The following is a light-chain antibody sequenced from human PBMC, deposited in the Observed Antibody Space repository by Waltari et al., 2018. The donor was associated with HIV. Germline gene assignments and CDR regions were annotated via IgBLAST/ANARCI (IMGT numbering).Light chain of an antibody. CDR3: QSFDRSLSAWV. CDR2: GNN. J-gene: IGLJ2*01. CDR1: SANIGAGSD. Sequence: QSVLTQPPSVSGAPGQRVTISCPGRSANIGAGSDFPRYQPLPGTAPKLLIYGNNNRPSGVPDRFSGSKSDTSASLAITGLQAEDEADYYCQSFDRSLSAWVFGGGTKLTVL. V-gene: IGLV1-40*01.